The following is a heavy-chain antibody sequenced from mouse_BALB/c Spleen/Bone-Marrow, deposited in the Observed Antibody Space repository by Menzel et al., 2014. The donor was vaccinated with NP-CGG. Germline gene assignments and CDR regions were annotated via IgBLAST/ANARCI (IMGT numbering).Heavy chain of an antibody. Sequence: DLVKPGASVKLSCKASGYTFTSYWINWIKQRPGQGLEWIGRIAPGSGSTYYNEMFKGKASLTVDTSSSTAYIQLSCLSSEDSAVYLCAREDMGYGNNDWFAYWGQGTLVTVSA. V-gene: IGHV1S41*01. D-gene: IGHD2-1*01. CDR1: GYTFTSYW. J-gene: IGHJ3*01. CDR2: IAPGSGST. CDR3: AREDMGYGNNDWFAY.